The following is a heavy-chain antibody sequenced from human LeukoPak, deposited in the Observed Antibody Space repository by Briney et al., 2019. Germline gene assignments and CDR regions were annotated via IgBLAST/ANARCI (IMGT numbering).Heavy chain of an antibody. CDR2: INPNSGGT. D-gene: IGHD3-22*01. CDR1: GYTFTGYY. J-gene: IGHJ4*02. V-gene: IGHV1-2*02. CDR3: ARDSYYDSSGYYLFDY. Sequence: GASVKVSCKASGYTFTGYYMHWVRQAPGQGLEWMGWINPNSGGTNYAQKFQGRVTMTRDTSISTAYMELSRLRSDDTAVYYCARDSYYDSSGYYLFDYWGQGTLVTVSS.